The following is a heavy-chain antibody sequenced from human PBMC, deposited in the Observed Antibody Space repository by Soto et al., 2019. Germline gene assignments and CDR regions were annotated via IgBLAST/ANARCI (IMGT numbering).Heavy chain of an antibody. V-gene: IGHV3-23*01. CDR3: AKEPRLQLAY. D-gene: IGHD1-1*01. CDR1: GFPFGNYA. Sequence: EVHLLESGGGLVQPGGSLRLSCTASGFPFGNYAMYWVRQAPGKGLEWVSGISGGGDGTNYADSVKARFTVSRDNSRNTMYLQINSLRAEETAVYYCAKEPRLQLAYWGQGTLVTVSS. J-gene: IGHJ4*02. CDR2: ISGGGDGT.